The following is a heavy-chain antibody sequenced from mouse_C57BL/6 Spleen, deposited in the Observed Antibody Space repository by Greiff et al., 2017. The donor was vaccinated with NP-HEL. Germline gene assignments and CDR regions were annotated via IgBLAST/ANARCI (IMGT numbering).Heavy chain of an antibody. CDR3: ARDGSNYRGYFDY. Sequence: QVQLQQSGPELVKPGASVKISCKASGYAFSSSWMNWVKQRPGKGLEWIGRIYPGDGDTNYNGKFKGKATLTADKSSSTAYMQLSSLTSEDSAVYFCARDGSNYRGYFDYWGQGTTLTVSS. J-gene: IGHJ2*01. CDR1: GYAFSSSW. D-gene: IGHD1-1*01. CDR2: IYPGDGDT. V-gene: IGHV1-82*01.